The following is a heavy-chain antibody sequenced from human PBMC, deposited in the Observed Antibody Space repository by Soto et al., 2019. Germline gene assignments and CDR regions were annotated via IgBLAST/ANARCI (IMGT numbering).Heavy chain of an antibody. CDR1: GFTFDDYA. CDR2: ISWNGGNI. J-gene: IGHJ4*02. V-gene: IGHV3-9*01. Sequence: EVQLVESGGGLVQPGRSLRLSCAASGFTFDDYAMHWVRQAPGKGLEWVSGISWNGGNIGYADSVKGRFTISRDNAKNSLFLQMNSLRTDDTALYFCAKDIYSSSSGQDYWGQGSAVTDSA. CDR3: AKDIYSSSSGQDY. D-gene: IGHD6-6*01.